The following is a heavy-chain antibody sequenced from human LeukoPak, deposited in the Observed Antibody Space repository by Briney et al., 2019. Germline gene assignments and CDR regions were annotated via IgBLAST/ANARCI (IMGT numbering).Heavy chain of an antibody. D-gene: IGHD3-22*01. J-gene: IGHJ4*02. CDR1: GYSISSGYY. Sequence: SETLSLTCTVSGYSISSGYYWGWIRQPPGKGLEWIGSIHHSGSTYYNPSLKSRVTISVDTSKNQFSLKLSSVTAADTAVYYCARHGYYYDSSIDYWGQGTLVTVSS. CDR2: IHHSGST. V-gene: IGHV4-38-2*02. CDR3: ARHGYYYDSSIDY.